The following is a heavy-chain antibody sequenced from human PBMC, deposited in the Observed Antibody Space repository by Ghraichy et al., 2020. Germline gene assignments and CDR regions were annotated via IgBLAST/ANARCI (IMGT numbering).Heavy chain of an antibody. CDR1: GGSISSYY. CDR3: ARLKYYDSSGCFDY. CDR2: IYYSGST. V-gene: IGHV4-59*08. Sequence: SETLSLTCTVSGGSISSYYWSWIRQPPGKGLEWIGYIYYSGSTNYNPSLKSRVTISVDTSKNQFSLKLSSVTAADTAVYYCARLKYYDSSGCFDYWGQGTLVTVSS. D-gene: IGHD3-22*01. J-gene: IGHJ4*02.